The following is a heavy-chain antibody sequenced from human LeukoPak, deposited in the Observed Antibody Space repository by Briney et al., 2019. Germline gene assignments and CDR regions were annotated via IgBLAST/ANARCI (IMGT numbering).Heavy chain of an antibody. V-gene: IGHV4-38-2*02. CDR2: IYHSGST. CDR3: ARDWGAAAYDY. D-gene: IGHD6-13*01. Sequence: SETLSLTCTVSGYSISSGYYWGWIRQPPGKGLEWIGSIYHSGSTYYNPSLKSRVTISVDTSKNQFSLRLSSVTAADTAVYYCARDWGAAAYDYWGQGTLVTVSS. J-gene: IGHJ4*02. CDR1: GYSISSGYY.